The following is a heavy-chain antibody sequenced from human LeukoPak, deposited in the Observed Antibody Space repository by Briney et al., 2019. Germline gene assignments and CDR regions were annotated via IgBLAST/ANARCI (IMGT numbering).Heavy chain of an antibody. V-gene: IGHV1-69*04. CDR1: GGTFSSYT. Sequence: EASVTVSCKASGGTFSSYTIGWVRQAPGQGLEWMGRIIPILGIANYAQKFQGRVTITADKSTSTAYMELSSLRSEDTAVYYCARESPIYYFDYWGQGTLVTVSS. CDR3: ARESPIYYFDY. J-gene: IGHJ4*02. D-gene: IGHD3-3*01. CDR2: IIPILGIA.